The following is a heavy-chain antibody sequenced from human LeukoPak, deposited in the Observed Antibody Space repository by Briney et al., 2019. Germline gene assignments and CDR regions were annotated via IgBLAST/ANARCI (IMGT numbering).Heavy chain of an antibody. CDR2: INHSGST. J-gene: IGHJ6*02. CDR1: GGSFSGYY. Sequence: SETLSLTCAVYGGSFSGYYWSWIRQPQGKGLEWIGEINHSGSTNYNPSLKSRVTISVDTSKNQFSLKLSSVTAADTAVYYCARGPGRAMYSSGWYRYGMDVWGQGTTVTVSS. D-gene: IGHD6-19*01. CDR3: ARGPGRAMYSSGWYRYGMDV. V-gene: IGHV4-34*01.